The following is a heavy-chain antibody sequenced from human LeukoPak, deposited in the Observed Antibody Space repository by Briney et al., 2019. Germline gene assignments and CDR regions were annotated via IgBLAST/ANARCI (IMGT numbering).Heavy chain of an antibody. Sequence: GGSLRLSCAASGFTFSSYWMHWVRQAPGKGLVGVSRINSDGSSTSYADSVKGRFTISRDNAKNTLYLQMDSLRAEDTAMYYCARGTGSYYSLGYWGQGTLVTVSS. CDR2: INSDGSST. J-gene: IGHJ4*02. D-gene: IGHD1-26*01. CDR1: GFTFSSYW. CDR3: ARGTGSYYSLGY. V-gene: IGHV3-74*01.